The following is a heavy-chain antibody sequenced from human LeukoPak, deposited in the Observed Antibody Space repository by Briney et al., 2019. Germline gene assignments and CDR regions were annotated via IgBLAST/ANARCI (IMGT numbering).Heavy chain of an antibody. D-gene: IGHD1-26*01. V-gene: IGHV3-74*01. CDR3: ASGSSRGPDY. CDR2: INSDGSST. CDR1: GFTFSGSA. Sequence: GGSLRLSCAASGFTFSGSAMHWVRQASGKGLVWVSRINSDGSSTSYADSVKGRFTISRDNAKNTLYLQMNSLRAEDTAVYYCASGSSRGPDYWGQGTLVTVSS. J-gene: IGHJ4*02.